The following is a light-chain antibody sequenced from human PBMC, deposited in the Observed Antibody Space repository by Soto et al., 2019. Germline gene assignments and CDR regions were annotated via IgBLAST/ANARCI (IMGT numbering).Light chain of an antibody. V-gene: IGKV1-9*01. CDR3: QQLYRYPFT. Sequence: DIQLTQSPSFLSASVGDRVTITCRASQGISSYLAWYQQKPGKAPKLLIYAASTLQSGVPSRFSGSGSGTEFHLTISSLQPGDFATFYFQQLYRYPFTFGPGTKVDIK. J-gene: IGKJ3*01. CDR2: AAS. CDR1: QGISSY.